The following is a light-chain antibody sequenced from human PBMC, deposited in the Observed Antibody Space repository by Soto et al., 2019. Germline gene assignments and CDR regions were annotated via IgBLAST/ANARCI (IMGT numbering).Light chain of an antibody. V-gene: IGKV3-20*01. CDR3: QQYGSSSST. CDR1: QSVSSSY. CDR2: GAS. Sequence: EIVVTQSPGTLSLSPGERATLSCRASQSVSSSYLAWYQQKPGQAPRLLIYGASSRATGIPDRVTGSGSGTDFILTISRLEPEDFEVYYCQQYGSSSSTFGQGTKLEIK. J-gene: IGKJ2*01.